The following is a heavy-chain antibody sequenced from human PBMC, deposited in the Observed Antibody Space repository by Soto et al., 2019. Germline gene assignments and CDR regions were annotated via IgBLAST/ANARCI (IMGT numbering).Heavy chain of an antibody. V-gene: IGHV1-18*01. CDR2: ISAFNGNT. CDR3: ARDRGVAPPVAGNTHYYYYMDV. J-gene: IGHJ6*03. D-gene: IGHD6-19*01. CDR1: GYSFTNYG. Sequence: QDQLVQSGAEVKKPGASVTVSCKASGYSFTNYGVTWVRQAPVQGLEWMGWISAFNGNTHYAQNLQGRVTMTTDASTSTAYRELRSLRSDDTAVYYCARDRGVAPPVAGNTHYYYYMDVWGKGTTVTVSS.